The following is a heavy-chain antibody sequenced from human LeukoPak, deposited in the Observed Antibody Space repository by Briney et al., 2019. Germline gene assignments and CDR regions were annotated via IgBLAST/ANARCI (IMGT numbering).Heavy chain of an antibody. D-gene: IGHD3-22*01. CDR2: ISSSGSTI. Sequence: GGSLRLSCAASGFTFSSYEMNWVRQAPGKGLEWVSYISSSGSTIYYADSVKGRFTISRDNAKNSLYLQMNSLRAEDTAVYYCAIFRGYYYDSSGYYRHDAFDIWGQGTMVTVSS. V-gene: IGHV3-48*03. CDR3: AIFRGYYYDSSGYYRHDAFDI. J-gene: IGHJ3*02. CDR1: GFTFSSYE.